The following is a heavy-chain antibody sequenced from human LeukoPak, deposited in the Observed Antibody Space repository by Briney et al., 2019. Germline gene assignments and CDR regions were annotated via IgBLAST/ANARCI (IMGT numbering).Heavy chain of an antibody. CDR1: GFTVSSNY. D-gene: IGHD4-11*01. V-gene: IGHV3-53*01. Sequence: SGGSLSLSCSASGFTVSSNYMSWVRQAPGKGLEWVSVIYSGGTTYYADSVKGRFTISRDNSKNTLYLQMNSLRAEDTAVYYCARAGSNYLYFDSWGQGTLVTVSS. J-gene: IGHJ4*02. CDR3: ARAGSNYLYFDS. CDR2: IYSGGTT.